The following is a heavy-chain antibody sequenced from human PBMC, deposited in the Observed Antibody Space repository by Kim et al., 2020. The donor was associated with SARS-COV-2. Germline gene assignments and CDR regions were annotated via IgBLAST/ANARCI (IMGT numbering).Heavy chain of an antibody. J-gene: IGHJ4*02. CDR3: AREEPAFPYYYDSSGEGDY. CDR2: ISSSGSTI. D-gene: IGHD3-22*01. V-gene: IGHV3-11*01. Sequence: GGSLRLSCAASGFTFSDYYMSWIRQAPGKGLEWVSYISSSGSTIYYADSVKGRFTISRDNAKNSLYLQMNSLRAEDTAVYYCAREEPAFPYYYDSSGEGDYWGQGTLVTVSS. CDR1: GFTFSDYY.